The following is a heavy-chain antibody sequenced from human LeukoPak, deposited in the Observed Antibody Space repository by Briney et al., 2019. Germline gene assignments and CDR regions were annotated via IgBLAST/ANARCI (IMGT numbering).Heavy chain of an antibody. CDR1: GGSISSYY. J-gene: IGHJ6*03. D-gene: IGHD5-12*01. V-gene: IGHV4-4*09. CDR2: IYTSGST. CDR3: ARHLTSGYDWDYYYYMDV. Sequence: SETLSLTCTVSGGSISSYYWSWIRQPPGKGLEWIGYIYTSGSTNYNPSLKSRVTISVDTSKNQFSLKLSSVTAADTAVYYCARHLTSGYDWDYYYYMDVWGKGTTVTVSS.